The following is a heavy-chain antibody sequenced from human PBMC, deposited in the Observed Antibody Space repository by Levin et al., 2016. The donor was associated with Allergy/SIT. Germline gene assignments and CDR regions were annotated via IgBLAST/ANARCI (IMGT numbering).Heavy chain of an antibody. Sequence: GESLKISCAASGFTFSSYSINWVRQAPGQGLEWVAYISGDSGNIQYAASVKGRFTISRDNSKNTVYLQMNNLRAEDAAVYYCARACSGGSCYFPYWGPGTLVTVSS. CDR2: ISGDSGNI. CDR1: GFTFSSYS. J-gene: IGHJ4*02. CDR3: ARACSGGSCYFPY. D-gene: IGHD2-15*01. V-gene: IGHV3-48*01.